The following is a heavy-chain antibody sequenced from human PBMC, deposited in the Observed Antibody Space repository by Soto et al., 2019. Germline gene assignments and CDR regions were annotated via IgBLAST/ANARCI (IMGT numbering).Heavy chain of an antibody. J-gene: IGHJ6*02. CDR1: GFTVISHK. V-gene: IGHV3-53*01. CDR2: IYSGGST. D-gene: IGHD2-15*01. Sequence: GGSLRLSCAASGFTVISHKMTWVRQAPGKGLEWVSFIYSGGSTYYGDSVKGRFTISRDNPKNTVYLEMNGLRAEDTAVYYCARGGQVRGGLDVWGQGTTVTVSS. CDR3: ARGGQVRGGLDV.